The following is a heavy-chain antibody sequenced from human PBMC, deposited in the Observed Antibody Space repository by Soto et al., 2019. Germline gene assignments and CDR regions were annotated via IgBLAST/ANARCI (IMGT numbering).Heavy chain of an antibody. CDR3: ASVRRGGYDSLRYYYGMDV. CDR1: GGSISSYY. J-gene: IGHJ6*02. D-gene: IGHD5-12*01. V-gene: IGHV4-4*09. Sequence: SETLSLTCTVSGGSISSYYWSWIRQPPGKGLEWIGYIYHSGSTYYNPSLKSRVTISVDRSKNQFSLKLSSVTAADTAVYYCASVRRGGYDSLRYYYGMDVWGQGTTVTVS. CDR2: IYHSGST.